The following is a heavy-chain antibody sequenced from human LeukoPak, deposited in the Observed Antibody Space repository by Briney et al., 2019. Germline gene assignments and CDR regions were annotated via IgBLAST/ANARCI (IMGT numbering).Heavy chain of an antibody. V-gene: IGHV3-48*04. J-gene: IGHJ1*01. CDR2: ISSSSDAI. CDR3: ATYSSLNRREFQY. CDR1: GFTFSSYR. Sequence: GGSLRLSCAASGFTFSSYRMNWVRQAPGKGLEWVSYISSSSDAIDYADSVKGRFTISRDNAKNSLYLQMNSLRAEDTAVYYCATYSSLNRREFQYWGQGTLLTVSS. D-gene: IGHD3-22*01.